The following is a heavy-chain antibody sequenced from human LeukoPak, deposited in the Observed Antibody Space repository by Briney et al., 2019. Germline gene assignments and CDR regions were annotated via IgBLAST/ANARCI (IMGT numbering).Heavy chain of an antibody. CDR1: GGSISSGDYY. D-gene: IGHD3-22*01. Sequence: SQTLSLTCTVSGGSISSGDYYWSWIRQPPGKGLEWIGYIYYSGSTYCNPSLKSRVTISVDTSKNQFSLKLSSVTAADTAVYYCARERWDSSGYYYWFDPWGQGTLVTVSS. CDR2: IYYSGST. V-gene: IGHV4-30-4*01. J-gene: IGHJ5*02. CDR3: ARERWDSSGYYYWFDP.